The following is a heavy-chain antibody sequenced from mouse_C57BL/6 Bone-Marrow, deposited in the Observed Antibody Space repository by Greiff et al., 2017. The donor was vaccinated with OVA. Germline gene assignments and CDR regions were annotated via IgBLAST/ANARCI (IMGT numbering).Heavy chain of an antibody. D-gene: IGHD2-12*01. V-gene: IGHV14-4*01. CDR1: GFNIKDDY. CDR2: IDPENGDT. CDR3: TTLYTWFAY. Sequence: VQLQQSGAELVRPGASVKLSCTASGFNIKDDYMHWVKQRPEQGLEWIGWIDPENGDTEYASKFQGKATITADTSSNTAYLQLSSLTSEDTAAYYCTTLYTWFAYWGQGTLVTVSA. J-gene: IGHJ3*01.